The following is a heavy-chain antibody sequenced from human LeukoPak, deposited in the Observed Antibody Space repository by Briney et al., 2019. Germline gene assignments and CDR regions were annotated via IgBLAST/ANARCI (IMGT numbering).Heavy chain of an antibody. J-gene: IGHJ6*03. D-gene: IGHD3-10*01. V-gene: IGHV4-61*02. CDR1: GGSISSGSYY. CDR2: IYTSGST. Sequence: SETLSLTCTVSGGSISSGSYYWGWIRQPAGQGLEWIGRIYTSGSTNYNPSLKSRVTISVDTSKNQFSLKLSSVTAPDTAVYYCARVRGGSLGRGRYYYMDVWGKGTTVTVSS. CDR3: ARVRGGSLGRGRYYYMDV.